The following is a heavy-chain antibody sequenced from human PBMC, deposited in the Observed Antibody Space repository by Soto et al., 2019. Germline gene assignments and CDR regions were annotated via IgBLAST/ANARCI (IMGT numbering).Heavy chain of an antibody. CDR1: GYSFTSYW. V-gene: IGHV5-51*01. D-gene: IGHD3-10*01. CDR2: IYAGDSDT. J-gene: IGHJ6*02. Sequence: PGESLKISCKGSGYSFTSYWISWVRQMPGKGLEWMGIIYAGDSDTSYSPSFQGQVTISVDKSISTAYLQWNSLKASDTAMYYCARRGHSYGLDVWGQGTKVTVSS. CDR3: ARRGHSYGLDV.